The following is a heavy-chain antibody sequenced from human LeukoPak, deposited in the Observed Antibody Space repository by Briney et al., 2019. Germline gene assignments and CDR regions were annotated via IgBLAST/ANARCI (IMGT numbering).Heavy chain of an antibody. V-gene: IGHV1-18*01. D-gene: IGHD3-10*01. CDR3: ARDFITMVRGVLDYYYGMDG. J-gene: IGHJ6*02. Sequence: GAGVQVSCKASGYTFTRYGISWLRQAPGQGLAWMGWISSYNCNTNYAQKHQGRVTMTTDTSTSTAYLELRSLRSDDTAVYYCARDFITMVRGVLDYYYGMDGWRQGTTVTVPS. CDR2: ISSYNCNT. CDR1: GYTFTRYG.